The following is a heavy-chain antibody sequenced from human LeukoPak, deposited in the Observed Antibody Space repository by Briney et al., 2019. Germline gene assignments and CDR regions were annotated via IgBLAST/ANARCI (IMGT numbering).Heavy chain of an antibody. CDR3: AKDLRSSADSKMGAADY. CDR2: ITGNGDYT. J-gene: IGHJ4*02. CDR1: GFTFSSYA. D-gene: IGHD1-26*01. V-gene: IGHV3-23*01. Sequence: GGSLRLSCAASGFTFSSYAMSWVRQAPGKGLEWVSAITGNGDYTDYADSVKGRFTISRDNSKNTLYLQMNSLRPEDTAVYYCAKDLRSSADSKMGAADYWGQGTLVTVSS.